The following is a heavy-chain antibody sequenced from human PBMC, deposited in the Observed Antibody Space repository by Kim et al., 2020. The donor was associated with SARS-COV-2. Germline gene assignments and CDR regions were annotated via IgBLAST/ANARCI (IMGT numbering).Heavy chain of an antibody. CDR1: GFTFTDAW. V-gene: IGHV3-15*01. J-gene: IGHJ4*02. CDR2: IKTKTDGGTT. Sequence: GGSLRLSCVASGFTFTDAWMNWVRQAPGKGLEWVGHIKTKTDGGTTEYAAPVKDRFTISRDDSKNTVSLQMNSLKAEDTAVYYCAAYGGHDYWGRGTLVTVSS. D-gene: IGHD4-17*01. CDR3: AAYGGHDY.